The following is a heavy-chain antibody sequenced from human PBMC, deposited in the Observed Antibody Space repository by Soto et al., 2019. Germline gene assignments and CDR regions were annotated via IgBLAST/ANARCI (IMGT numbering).Heavy chain of an antibody. CDR3: ATEAVNYDFWSGDYLYYYGMDV. Sequence: SETLSLTCTVSGGPISSYYWSWIRQPAGKGLEWIGRIHSSGSTNYNPSVKSRLTMSVDTSKNQFSLKLSSVTAADTAVYHCATEAVNYDFWSGDYLYYYGMDVWGQGTTVTVSS. V-gene: IGHV4-4*07. CDR2: IHSSGST. CDR1: GGPISSYY. D-gene: IGHD3-3*01. J-gene: IGHJ6*02.